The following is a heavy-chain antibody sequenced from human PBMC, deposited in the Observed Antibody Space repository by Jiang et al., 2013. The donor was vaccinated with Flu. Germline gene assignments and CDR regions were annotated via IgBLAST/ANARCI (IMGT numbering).Heavy chain of an antibody. D-gene: IGHD6-19*01. CDR3: ARDKRSGLEPYYFDY. CDR2: IYYSGST. V-gene: IGHV4-59*01. J-gene: IGHJ4*02. Sequence: VQLVESGPGLVKPSETLSLTCTVSGGSISSYYWSWIRQPPGKGLEWIGYIYYSGSTNYNPSLKSRVTISVDTSKNQFSLKLSSVTAADTAVYYCARDKRSGLEPYYFDYWGQGTLVTVSS. CDR1: GGSISSYY.